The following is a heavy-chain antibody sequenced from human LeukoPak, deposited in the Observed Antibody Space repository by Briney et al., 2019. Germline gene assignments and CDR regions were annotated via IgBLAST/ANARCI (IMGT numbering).Heavy chain of an antibody. CDR3: ARETSNTSLGYYYYYMDV. CDR2: INPNIGGT. Sequence: ASVKVSCKASGYTFTGYYMHWVRQAPGQGLEWMGGINPNIGGTNYAQTFQGRVTMTRDTSISTAYLDLSRLRSDDTAVYDCARETSNTSLGYYYYYMDVWGKGTTVTVSS. J-gene: IGHJ6*03. V-gene: IGHV1-2*02. D-gene: IGHD3-3*01. CDR1: GYTFTGYY.